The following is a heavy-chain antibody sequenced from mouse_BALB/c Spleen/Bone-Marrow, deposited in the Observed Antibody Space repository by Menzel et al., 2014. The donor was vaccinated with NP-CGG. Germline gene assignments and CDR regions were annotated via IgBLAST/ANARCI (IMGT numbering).Heavy chain of an antibody. Sequence: VQLKDSGGGLVQPGGSLKLSCAASGFTFSSYGMSWVRQTPDKRLELVATINSNGGSTYYPDSVKGRFTISRDNAKNTLYLQMSSLKSEDTAMYYCAREDYYYAMDYWGQGTSVTVSS. J-gene: IGHJ4*01. V-gene: IGHV5-6-3*01. CDR2: INSNGGST. CDR3: AREDYYYAMDY. CDR1: GFTFSSYG.